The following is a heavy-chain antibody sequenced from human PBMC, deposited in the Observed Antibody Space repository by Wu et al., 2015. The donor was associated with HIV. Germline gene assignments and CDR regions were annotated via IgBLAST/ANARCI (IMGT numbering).Heavy chain of an antibody. CDR1: GYTYNRFP. CDR2: IIPLIGTT. Sequence: QVRLLQSGAEVKTPGSSVKVPCLTSGYTYNRFPINWLRQVPGQGLEWMGVIIPLIGTTHYSQRFQGRLTISTGASATTAYLELRNLTSDDTAVYYCARVFLVVPAGFSGEITAFDIWGQGTMVAVSS. D-gene: IGHD2-2*01. J-gene: IGHJ3*02. CDR3: ARVFLVVPAGFSGEITAFDI. V-gene: IGHV1-69*05.